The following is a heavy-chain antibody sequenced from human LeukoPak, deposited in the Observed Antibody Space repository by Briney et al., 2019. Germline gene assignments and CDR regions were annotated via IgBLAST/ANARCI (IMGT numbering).Heavy chain of an antibody. CDR2: INHSGST. CDR3: ARGRTRFDP. D-gene: IGHD2-2*01. CDR1: GGSFSGYS. J-gene: IGHJ5*02. V-gene: IGHV4-34*01. Sequence: SETLSLTCAVYGGSFSGYSWSWIRQPPGKGLEWIGEINHSGSTNYNPSLKSRVTISVDTSKNQFSLKLSSVTAADTAVYYCARGRTRFDPWGQGTLVTVSS.